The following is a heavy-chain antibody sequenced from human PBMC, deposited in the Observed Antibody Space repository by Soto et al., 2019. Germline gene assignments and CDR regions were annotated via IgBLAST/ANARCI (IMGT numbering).Heavy chain of an antibody. J-gene: IGHJ6*02. CDR3: ARDEVGAMGLGEMDV. Sequence: QVQLQESGPGLVKPSQTLSLTCTVSGGSISSGSYYWSWILQHPGKGTEWIGYIYYNGNTYYNPSLMSRVNISLDTSKIQFSLKLTSVTAADTAVYYCARDEVGAMGLGEMDVWGQGTTVTVSS. CDR1: GGSISSGSYY. V-gene: IGHV4-31*03. D-gene: IGHD1-26*01. CDR2: IYYNGNT.